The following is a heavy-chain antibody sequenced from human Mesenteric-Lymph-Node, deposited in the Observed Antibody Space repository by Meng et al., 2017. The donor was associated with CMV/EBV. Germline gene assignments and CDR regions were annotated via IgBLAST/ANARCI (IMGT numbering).Heavy chain of an antibody. CDR2: ISPILGIA. V-gene: IGHV1-69*02. D-gene: IGHD6-13*01. CDR3: AGGIAAAGSRWFDP. J-gene: IGHJ5*02. Sequence: QIQLVQPGAEVKKPGSSVKVSCNASGGTFSSCTISWVRQAPGQGLEWMGRISPILGIATYAQKFQGRVTITADKSTSTAYMELSSLRSEDTAVYYCAGGIAAAGSRWFDPWGQGTLVTVSS. CDR1: GGTFSSCT.